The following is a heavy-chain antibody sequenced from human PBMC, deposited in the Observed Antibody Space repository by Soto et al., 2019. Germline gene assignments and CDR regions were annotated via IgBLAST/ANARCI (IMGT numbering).Heavy chain of an antibody. V-gene: IGHV1-18*01. CDR2: NSAYNGNT. D-gene: IGHD3-3*01. CDR3: ARDVFGALNYYYYGMDV. J-gene: IGHJ6*02. Sequence: ASVKVSCKASGYTFTSYVISWVRQAPGQGLEWMGWNSAYNGNTNYAQKLQGRVTMTTDTSTSTAYMELRSLRSDDTAVYYCARDVFGALNYYYYGMDVWGQGTTVTVSS. CDR1: GYTFTSYV.